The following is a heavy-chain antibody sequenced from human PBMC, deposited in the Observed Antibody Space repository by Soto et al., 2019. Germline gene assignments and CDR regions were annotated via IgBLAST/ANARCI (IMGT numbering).Heavy chain of an antibody. Sequence: EVQLMESGGGLVQPGGSLRLSCASSGFTLSMSAVNWVRQAPGKGLEWVSYISDSGDRTYYADSVKGRFTISRDRSKHTVSLQMDSLRAEDTAVYYCAKDRGIIVKAGDAFDVWGQGTKVTVSS. D-gene: IGHD3-16*02. CDR2: ISDSGDRT. CDR1: GFTLSMSA. V-gene: IGHV3-23*01. J-gene: IGHJ3*01. CDR3: AKDRGIIVKAGDAFDV.